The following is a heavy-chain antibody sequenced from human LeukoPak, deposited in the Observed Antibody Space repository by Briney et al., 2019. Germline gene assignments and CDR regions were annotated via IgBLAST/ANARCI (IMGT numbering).Heavy chain of an antibody. J-gene: IGHJ1*01. CDR2: IIPIFGTA. V-gene: IGHV1-69*01. D-gene: IGHD4-23*01. CDR1: GGTFSSFA. Sequence: ASVKVSCKASGGTFSSFAISWVRQAPGQGLEWMGGIIPIFGTANYAQKFQGRVTITADESTSTAYMELSSLRSEDTAVYYCARDPDYGGNLWKGAEYFQYWGQGTLVTVSS. CDR3: ARDPDYGGNLWKGAEYFQY.